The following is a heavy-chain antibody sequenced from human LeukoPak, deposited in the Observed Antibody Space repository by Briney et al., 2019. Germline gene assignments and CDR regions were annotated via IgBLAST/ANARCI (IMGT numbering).Heavy chain of an antibody. CDR3: ARGGIGDPLRGDY. CDR2: INTNTGNP. D-gene: IGHD3-16*01. CDR1: GYTFTTYA. J-gene: IGHJ4*02. Sequence: ASVKVSCKASGYTFTTYAMNWVRQAPGQGLEWMGWINTNTGNPTYAQGFTGRFVFSLGTSGSTAYLQISSLKAEDTAVYYCARGGIGDPLRGDYWGQGTLVTVSS. V-gene: IGHV7-4-1*02.